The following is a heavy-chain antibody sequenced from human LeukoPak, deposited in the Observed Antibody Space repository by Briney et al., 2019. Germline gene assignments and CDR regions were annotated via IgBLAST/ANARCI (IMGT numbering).Heavy chain of an antibody. J-gene: IGHJ4*02. V-gene: IGHV3-23*01. D-gene: IGHD2-2*01. CDR1: GFTFSIYA. CDR2: ISDSGRNT. Sequence: GGSLRLSCAASGFTFSIYAMNWVRQAPGKGLEWVSGISDSGRNTYYSDSVKGRFTISRDNSESTVYLQMNSLTAEDTARYYCATGCVGSPNCQTTGYDHWGQGTLVTVSS. CDR3: ATGCVGSPNCQTTGYDH.